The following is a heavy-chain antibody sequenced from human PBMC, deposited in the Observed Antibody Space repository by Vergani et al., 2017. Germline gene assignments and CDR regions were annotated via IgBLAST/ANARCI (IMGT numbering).Heavy chain of an antibody. CDR2: IKQDGSEK. CDR3: ARDPHYDFWSGYLGFDY. D-gene: IGHD3-3*01. V-gene: IGHV3-7*03. J-gene: IGHJ4*02. Sequence: EVQLVESGGGLVQPGGSLRLSCAASGFTFSSYWMSWVRQAPGKGLEWVANIKQDGSEKYYLDSVKGRFTISRDNAKNSLYLRMNSLRAEDTALYYCARDPHYDFWSGYLGFDYWGQGTLVTVSS. CDR1: GFTFSSYW.